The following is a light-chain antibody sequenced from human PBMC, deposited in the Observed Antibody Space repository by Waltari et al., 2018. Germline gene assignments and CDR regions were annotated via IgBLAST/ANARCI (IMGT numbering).Light chain of an antibody. Sequence: EIVLTQSPATLSLSPGERATLSCSASQSVSSYLAWYQQKPGQAPRLLIYDASNRATGIPARVSGSGSGTDFTLTISSLEPEDFAVYYCQQRSNWPPLTFGGGTKVEIK. V-gene: IGKV3-11*01. CDR2: DAS. J-gene: IGKJ4*01. CDR1: QSVSSY. CDR3: QQRSNWPPLT.